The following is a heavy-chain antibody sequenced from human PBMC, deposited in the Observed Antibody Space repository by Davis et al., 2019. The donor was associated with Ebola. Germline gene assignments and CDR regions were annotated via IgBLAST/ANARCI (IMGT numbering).Heavy chain of an antibody. J-gene: IGHJ3*02. CDR1: GYSFTSYW. V-gene: IGHV5-51*01. CDR2: IYPGDSDT. Sequence: GESLKISCKGSGYSFTSYWIGWVRQMPGKGLEWMGIIYPGDSDTRYSPSFQGQVTISADKSISTAYLQWSSLKASDTAMYYCARRPTQVGAKNAFDIWGQGTMVTVSS. CDR3: ARRPTQVGAKNAFDI. D-gene: IGHD1-26*01.